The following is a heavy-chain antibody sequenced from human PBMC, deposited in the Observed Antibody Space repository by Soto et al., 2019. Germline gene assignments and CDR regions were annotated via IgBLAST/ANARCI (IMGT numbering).Heavy chain of an antibody. Sequence: GGSLRLSCAASGFTFSSYWMTWVRQAPGQGLEWVANIKQDGSEKYYVDSVKGRFTISRDNAKNSLSLQMNSLRDEDTAVYYCAREFEFYYVSGSSIRYWGRGTLVTVSS. CDR3: AREFEFYYVSGSSIRY. CDR1: GFTFSSYW. V-gene: IGHV3-7*01. CDR2: IKQDGSEK. D-gene: IGHD3-10*01. J-gene: IGHJ4*02.